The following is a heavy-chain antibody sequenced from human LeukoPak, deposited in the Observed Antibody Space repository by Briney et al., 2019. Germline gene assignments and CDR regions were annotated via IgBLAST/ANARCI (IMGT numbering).Heavy chain of an antibody. J-gene: IGHJ4*02. V-gene: IGHV3-23*01. D-gene: IGHD3-22*01. CDR2: ISGSGGST. CDR3: ARLSRDYYDSSGYYWYRFYFDY. Sequence: GGSLRLSCAASGFTFSAYAMSWVRQAPGKGLEWVSAISGSGGSTYYADSVKGRFTISRDNSKNTLYLQMNSLRAEDTAVYYCARLSRDYYDSSGYYWYRFYFDYWGQGTLVTVSS. CDR1: GFTFSAYA.